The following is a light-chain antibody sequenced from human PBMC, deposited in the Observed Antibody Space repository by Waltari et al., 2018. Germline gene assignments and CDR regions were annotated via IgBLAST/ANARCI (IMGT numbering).Light chain of an antibody. CDR3: SLYMGSGIWV. CDR1: SGSLSTTSY. V-gene: IGLV8-61*01. J-gene: IGLJ3*02. CDR2: KGK. Sequence: QTVVTQEPSLSVSPGGTVTLTCTLSSGSLSTTSYATLYQQTPGQAPRAPVDKGKSRSYGVPDRLSGSSLGNKAALTTTGAQADDECDYYCSLYMGSGIWVFGGGTKLTVL.